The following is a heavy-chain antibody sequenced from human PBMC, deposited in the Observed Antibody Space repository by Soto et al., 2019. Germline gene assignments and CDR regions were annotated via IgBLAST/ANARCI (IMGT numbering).Heavy chain of an antibody. J-gene: IGHJ3*02. D-gene: IGHD6-19*01. V-gene: IGHV3-30-3*01. CDR2: ISYDGSNK. CDR3: ARASLPYSNGGYDAFDI. Sequence: GGSLRLSCAASGFTFSSYAMHWVRQAPGKGLEWVAVISYDGSNKYYADSVKGRFTISRDNSKNTLYLQMNSLRAEDTAVYYSARASLPYSNGGYDAFDIWGQGTMVTVSS. CDR1: GFTFSSYA.